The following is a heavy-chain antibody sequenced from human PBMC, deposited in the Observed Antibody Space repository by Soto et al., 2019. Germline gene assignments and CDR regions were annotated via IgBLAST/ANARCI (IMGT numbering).Heavy chain of an antibody. Sequence: EVQLVESGGGLIQPGGSLRLSCAASGFTVSSNYMSWVRQAPGKGLEWVSVIYSGGSTYYADSVKGRFTISRDNSKDPVDLQMNRLRAGATAVYYCARDPVAGHPRVLFNWGQGTLVTVSS. J-gene: IGHJ4*02. CDR3: ARDPVAGHPRVLFN. CDR2: IYSGGST. CDR1: GFTVSSNY. V-gene: IGHV3-53*01. D-gene: IGHD6-13*01.